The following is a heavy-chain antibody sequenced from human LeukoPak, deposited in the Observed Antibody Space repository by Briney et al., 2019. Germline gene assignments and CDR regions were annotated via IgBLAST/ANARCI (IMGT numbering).Heavy chain of an antibody. J-gene: IGHJ4*02. CDR3: ANGGNSGSYFED. Sequence: PSETLSLTCTVSAGSISNYYWSWVRQPAGKGLEWIGRIYTSGRTDYNPSLKSRVTMSVDTPKKQFSLKLSSVTAGDTAVYFCANGGNSGSYFEDWGQGTLVTVSS. V-gene: IGHV4-4*07. CDR1: AGSISNYY. D-gene: IGHD1-26*01. CDR2: IYTSGRT.